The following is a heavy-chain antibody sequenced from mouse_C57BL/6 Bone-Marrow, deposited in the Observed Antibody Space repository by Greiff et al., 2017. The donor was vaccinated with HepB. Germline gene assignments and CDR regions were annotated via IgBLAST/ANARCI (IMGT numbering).Heavy chain of an antibody. Sequence: EVQLQQSGAELVRPGASVKLSCTASGFNIKDDYMHWVQQRPEQGLEWIGWIDPENGDTEYASKFQGKATITADTSSNTASLQLSSLTSEDTAVYYCTSDGYYPAWFAYWGQGTLVTVSA. V-gene: IGHV14-4*01. CDR3: TSDGYYPAWFAY. CDR2: IDPENGDT. CDR1: GFNIKDDY. J-gene: IGHJ3*01. D-gene: IGHD2-3*01.